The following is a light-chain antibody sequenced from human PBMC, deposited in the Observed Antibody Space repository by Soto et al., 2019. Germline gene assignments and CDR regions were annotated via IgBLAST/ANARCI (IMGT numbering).Light chain of an antibody. CDR2: DVT. CDR3: SSYTRSSTVV. CDR1: SSDVGAYNY. Sequence: QSALTQPASVSGSPGQSVTISCSGSSSDVGAYNYVSWYQRHPGKAPKLMIYDVTNRPSGVSNRFSGSKSGNTASLTISGLQAEDEADYFCSSYTRSSTVVFGGGTKLTAL. J-gene: IGLJ3*02. V-gene: IGLV2-14*01.